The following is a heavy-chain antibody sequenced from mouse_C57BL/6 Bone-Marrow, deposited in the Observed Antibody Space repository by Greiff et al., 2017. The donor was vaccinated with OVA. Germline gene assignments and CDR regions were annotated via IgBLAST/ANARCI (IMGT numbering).Heavy chain of an antibody. Sequence: QAQLQQSGAELARPGASVKLSCKASGYTFTSYGISWVKQRTGQGLEWIGEIYPRSGNTYYNEKFKGKATLTADKSSSTAYMELRSLTSEDSAVYFCASNDGYYFAWFAYWGQGTLVTVSA. CDR1: GYTFTSYG. CDR3: ASNDGYYFAWFAY. V-gene: IGHV1-81*01. D-gene: IGHD2-3*01. CDR2: IYPRSGNT. J-gene: IGHJ3*01.